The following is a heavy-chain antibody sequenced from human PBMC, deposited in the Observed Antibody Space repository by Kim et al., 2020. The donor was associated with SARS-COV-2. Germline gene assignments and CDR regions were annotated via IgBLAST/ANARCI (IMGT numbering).Heavy chain of an antibody. CDR1: GITVSSHY. Sequence: GGSLRLSCAASGITVSSHYMSWVRQAPGKGLEWVSIIYDNGNTYYADSVRGRVTISRDNSKNSLYLQMSSLRFEDTAVYYCARDQIDSYGSGRSPWYFDL. V-gene: IGHV3-53*01. D-gene: IGHD3-10*01. CDR2: IYDNGNT. J-gene: IGHJ2*01. CDR3: ARDQIDSYGSGRSPWYFDL.